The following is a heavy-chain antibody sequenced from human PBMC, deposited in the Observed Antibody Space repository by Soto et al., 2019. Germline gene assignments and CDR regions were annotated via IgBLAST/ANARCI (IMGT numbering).Heavy chain of an antibody. V-gene: IGHV4-34*01. D-gene: IGHD4-17*01. CDR2: INHSGST. CDR1: GGSISSYY. CDR3: ARGDYGGNSDDY. Sequence: PSETLSLTCTVSGGSISSYYWSWVRQPPGKGLEWIGEINHSGSTNYSPSLKSRVTISVDTSKNQFSLKLSSVTAADTAVYYCARGDYGGNSDDYWGLGTLVTVSS. J-gene: IGHJ4*02.